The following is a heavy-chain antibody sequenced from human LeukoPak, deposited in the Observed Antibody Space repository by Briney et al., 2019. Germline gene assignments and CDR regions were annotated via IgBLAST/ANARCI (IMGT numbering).Heavy chain of an antibody. V-gene: IGHV1-2*02. D-gene: IGHD3-22*01. J-gene: IGHJ4*02. CDR3: ARGGWYYYDSSGYYSFDY. CDR2: INPNSGGT. Sequence: AASVKVSCKASGYTFTSYGISWVRQAPGQGLEWMGWINPNSGGTNYAQKFQGRVTMTRDTSISTAYMELSRLRSDDTAVYYCARGGWYYYDSSGYYSFDYWGQGTLVTVSS. CDR1: GYTFTSYG.